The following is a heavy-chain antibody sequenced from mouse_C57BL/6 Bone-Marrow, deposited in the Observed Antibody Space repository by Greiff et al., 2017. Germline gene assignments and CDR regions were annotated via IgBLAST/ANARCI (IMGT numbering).Heavy chain of an antibody. CDR1: GYTFTSYW. CDR3: ARSRTGSGAMDY. V-gene: IGHV1-69*01. D-gene: IGHD1-1*01. Sequence: QVQLQQPGAELVMPGASVKLSCKASGYTFTSYWMHWVKQRPGQGLEWIGEIDPSDSYTNYHQKFKGKSTLTVDKSSSTAYMQLSSLTSEDSAVYYCARSRTGSGAMDYWGQGTSVTVSS. CDR2: IDPSDSYT. J-gene: IGHJ4*01.